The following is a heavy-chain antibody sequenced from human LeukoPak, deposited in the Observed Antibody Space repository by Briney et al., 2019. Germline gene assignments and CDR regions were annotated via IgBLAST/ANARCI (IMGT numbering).Heavy chain of an antibody. CDR2: ISGSGGST. CDR1: GFTFSSYT. J-gene: IGHJ4*02. D-gene: IGHD6-13*01. V-gene: IGHV3-23*01. Sequence: GGSLRLSCAASGFTFSSYTMSWVRQAPGKGLEWVSAISGSGGSTYYADSVKGRFTISRDNSKNTVYLQMNSLRAEDTAVYYCAKGVAAAGTGDYWGQGTLVTVSS. CDR3: AKGVAAAGTGDY.